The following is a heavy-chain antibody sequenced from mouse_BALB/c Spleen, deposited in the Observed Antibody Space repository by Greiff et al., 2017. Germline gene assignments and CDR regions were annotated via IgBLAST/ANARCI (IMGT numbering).Heavy chain of an antibody. CDR2: INPSTGYT. CDR1: GYTFTSYW. CDR3: ARRWRYGNYWFAY. D-gene: IGHD2-10*02. V-gene: IGHV1-7*01. Sequence: VKVVESGAELAKPGASVKMSCKASGYTFTSYWMHWVKQRPGQGLEWIGYINPSTGYTEYNQKFKDKATLTADKSSSTAYMQLSSLTSEDSAVYYCARRWRYGNYWFAYWGQGTLVTVSA. J-gene: IGHJ3*01.